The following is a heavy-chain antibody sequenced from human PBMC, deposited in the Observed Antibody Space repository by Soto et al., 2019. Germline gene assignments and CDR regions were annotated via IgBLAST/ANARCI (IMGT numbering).Heavy chain of an antibody. CDR2: IYYSGST. J-gene: IGHJ4*02. CDR3: ASSRRYYDILTGMPRGGQRFDY. CDR1: GGSISSGGYY. D-gene: IGHD3-9*01. V-gene: IGHV4-31*03. Sequence: SETLSLTCTVSGGSISSGGYYWSWIRQHPGKGLEWIGYIYYSGSTYYNPSLKSRVTISVDTSKNQFSLKLSSVTAADTAVYYCASSRRYYDILTGMPRGGQRFDYWGQGTLVTVSS.